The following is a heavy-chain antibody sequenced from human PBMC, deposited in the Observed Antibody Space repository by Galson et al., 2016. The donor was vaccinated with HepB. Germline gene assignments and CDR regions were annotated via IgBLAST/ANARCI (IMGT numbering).Heavy chain of an antibody. V-gene: IGHV1-18*01. Sequence: SVKVSCKASGYSFRNYGITWVRQAPGQGLEWMGWISAYGGKTVYAQRFQGRLTMTTETSTTTASMELRNLRSDDTAVYYCATYCGTDCARAFDVWGQGTMVAVSS. J-gene: IGHJ3*01. CDR3: ATYCGTDCARAFDV. CDR1: GYSFRNYG. D-gene: IGHD2-21*01. CDR2: ISAYGGKT.